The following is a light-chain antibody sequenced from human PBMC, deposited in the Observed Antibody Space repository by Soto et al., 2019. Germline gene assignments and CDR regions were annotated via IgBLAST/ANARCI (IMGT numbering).Light chain of an antibody. V-gene: IGLV2-14*01. CDR1: SSDVGGYHY. Sequence: QSALTQPPSASGSPGQSVTISCTGTSSDVGGYHYVSWYQQHPGKAPKLMIYEVSNRPSGVSNRFSGSKSGNTASLTISGLQAEDEADYYCSSYTSSSTRVFGTGTKLTVL. CDR3: SSYTSSSTRV. J-gene: IGLJ1*01. CDR2: EVS.